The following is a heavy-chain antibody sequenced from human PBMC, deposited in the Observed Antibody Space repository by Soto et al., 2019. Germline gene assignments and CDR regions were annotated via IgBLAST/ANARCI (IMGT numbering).Heavy chain of an antibody. CDR2: IWYDGSNK. Sequence: QVQLVESGGGVVQPGRSLRLSCAASGFTFSSYGMHWVRQAPGKGLEWVAVIWYDGSNKYYADSVKGRFTISRDNSKNKLYLQMNSLRAEDTAVYYCARGILTGYSNPQDWGQGTLVTVSS. D-gene: IGHD3-9*01. J-gene: IGHJ4*02. V-gene: IGHV3-33*01. CDR3: ARGILTGYSNPQD. CDR1: GFTFSSYG.